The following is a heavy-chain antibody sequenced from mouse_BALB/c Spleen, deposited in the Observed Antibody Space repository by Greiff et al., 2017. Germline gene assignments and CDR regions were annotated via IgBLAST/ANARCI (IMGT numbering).Heavy chain of an antibody. V-gene: IGHV5-17*02. CDR2: ISSGSSTI. CDR3: ARSHDYDDYYAMDY. CDR1: GFTFSSFG. D-gene: IGHD2-4*01. Sequence: EVQGVESGGGLVQPGGSQKLSCAASGFTFSSFGMHWVRQAPEKGLEWVAYISSGSSTIYYADTVKGRFTISRDNPKNTLFLQMTSLRSEDTAMYYCARSHDYDDYYAMDYWGQGTSVTVSS. J-gene: IGHJ4*01.